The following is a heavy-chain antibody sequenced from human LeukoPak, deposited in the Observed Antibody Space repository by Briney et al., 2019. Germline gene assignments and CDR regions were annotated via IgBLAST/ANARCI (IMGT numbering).Heavy chain of an antibody. CDR1: GGSFSGYY. CDR3: ARGRLYYYDSSGRNFDY. Sequence: PSETLSLTCAVYGGSFSGYYWRWVRQPPGKGREGMGYIYYSGSTYYKPSLKSRVTISVDTSKNQFSLKLSSVTAADTAVYYCARGRLYYYDSSGRNFDYWGQGTLVTVSS. CDR2: IYYSGST. D-gene: IGHD3-22*01. J-gene: IGHJ4*02. V-gene: IGHV4-34*11.